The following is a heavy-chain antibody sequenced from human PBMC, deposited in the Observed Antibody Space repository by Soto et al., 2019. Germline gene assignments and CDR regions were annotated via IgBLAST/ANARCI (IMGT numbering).Heavy chain of an antibody. V-gene: IGHV4-59*08. D-gene: IGHD6-13*01. J-gene: IGHJ4*02. CDR2: IYYSGST. CDR1: GGSISSYY. CDR3: ARHAGRIAAFDY. Sequence: SETLSLTCTVSGGSISSYYWSWIRQPPGKGLEWIGYIYYSGSTNYNPSLKSRVTISVDTSKNQFSLKLSSVTAADTAVYYCARHAGRIAAFDYWGQGTLVTVSS.